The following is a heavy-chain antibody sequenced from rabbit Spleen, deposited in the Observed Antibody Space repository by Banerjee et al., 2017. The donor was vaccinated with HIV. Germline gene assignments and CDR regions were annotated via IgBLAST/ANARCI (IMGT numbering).Heavy chain of an antibody. J-gene: IGHJ4*01. D-gene: IGHD4-2*01. CDR3: TRDAAGREDFNL. CDR2: INAYTGKP. V-gene: IGHV1S45*01. CDR1: GFSFSSNYY. Sequence: QEQLVESGGGLVQPEGSLTLTCTASGFSFSSNYYMCWVRQAPGKGLEWIACINAYTGKPVYATWAKGRFTISRTSSTTVTLQMTSLTAADTATYFCTRDAAGREDFNLWGQGTLVTVS.